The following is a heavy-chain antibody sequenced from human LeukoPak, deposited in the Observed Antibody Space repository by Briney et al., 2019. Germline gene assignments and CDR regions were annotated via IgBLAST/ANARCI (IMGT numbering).Heavy chain of an antibody. CDR2: ISSNGVNT. Sequence: GGSLRLSCSASGFTFSNYPIHWVRPAPGKGLENVSSISSNGVNTYYADSVRGRCTISRDNSTSTLYQQMSSLRAEDTAVYYCVKRGMRPLYYYDYWGQGTLVTVSS. D-gene: IGHD3-16*01. J-gene: IGHJ4*02. CDR3: VKRGMRPLYYYDY. CDR1: GFTFSNYP. V-gene: IGHV3-64D*09.